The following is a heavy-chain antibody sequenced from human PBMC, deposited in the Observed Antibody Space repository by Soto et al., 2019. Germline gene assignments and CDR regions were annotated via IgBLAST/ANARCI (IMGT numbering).Heavy chain of an antibody. D-gene: IGHD6-19*01. CDR1: GFTISSYW. CDR2: INGDGSST. CDR3: AIAVAGPTAIAY. Sequence: EVQLAESGGGLVQPGESLRLSCVVSGFTISSYWMHWVRQAPGKGLVWVSRINGDGSSTNYADSVKGRFTISRDNAKNTLYLQMNSLRAEDTAVYYCAIAVAGPTAIAYWGQGNQVTVSS. J-gene: IGHJ4*02. V-gene: IGHV3-74*01.